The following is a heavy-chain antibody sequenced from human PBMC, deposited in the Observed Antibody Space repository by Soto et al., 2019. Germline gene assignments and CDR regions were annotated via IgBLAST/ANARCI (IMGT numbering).Heavy chain of an antibody. J-gene: IGHJ5*02. CDR3: AKDDERNIHGTSNWFDP. CDR2: ISGSGGST. D-gene: IGHD2-15*01. CDR1: GFTFSSYA. Sequence: EVQLLESGGGLVQPGGSLRLSCAASGFTFSSYAMSWVRQAPGKGLEWVSAISGSGGSTYYADSVKGRFTIPRDNSKHPPYLHMNSIRAEDTAVYYCAKDDERNIHGTSNWFDPWGQGTLVTVSS. V-gene: IGHV3-23*01.